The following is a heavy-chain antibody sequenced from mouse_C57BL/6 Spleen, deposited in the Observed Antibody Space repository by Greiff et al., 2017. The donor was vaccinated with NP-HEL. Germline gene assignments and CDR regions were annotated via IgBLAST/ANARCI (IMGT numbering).Heavy chain of an antibody. CDR3: ARGYYDGSSPFAY. Sequence: QVQLQQPGAELVKPGASVKMSCKASGYTFTSYWITWVKQRPGQGLEWIGDIYPGSGSTNYNEKFKSKATLTVDTSSSTAYMQLSSLTSEDSAVYYCARGYYDGSSPFAYWGKGTLVTVSA. J-gene: IGHJ3*01. V-gene: IGHV1-55*01. CDR2: IYPGSGST. CDR1: GYTFTSYW. D-gene: IGHD1-1*01.